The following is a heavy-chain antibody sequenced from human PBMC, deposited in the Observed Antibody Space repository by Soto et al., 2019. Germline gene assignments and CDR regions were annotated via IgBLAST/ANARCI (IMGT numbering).Heavy chain of an antibody. CDR2: MNPNSGNT. Sequence: QVQLVQSGAEVKKPGASVKVSCKASGYTFTSYDINWVRQATGQGLEWMGWMNPNSGNTGYAQKFQGRVTMTRNTSISTAYMELSSLRSEDTAVYFCARERSAAGTGWFDPRGQGTLVTVSS. D-gene: IGHD6-13*01. CDR1: GYTFTSYD. V-gene: IGHV1-8*01. CDR3: ARERSAAGTGWFDP. J-gene: IGHJ5*02.